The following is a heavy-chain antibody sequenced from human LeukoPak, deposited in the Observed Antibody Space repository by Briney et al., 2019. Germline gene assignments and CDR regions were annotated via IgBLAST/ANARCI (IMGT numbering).Heavy chain of an antibody. J-gene: IGHJ1*01. D-gene: IGHD2-21*01. CDR1: GFTFSSYA. Sequence: GGSLRLSCAASGFTFSSYAMHWVRQAPGKGLEWVAVISYDGSNKYYADSVKGRFTISRDNSKNTLYLQMNSLRAEDTAVYYCARAYLSEYFQHWGQGTLVTVSS. CDR2: ISYDGSNK. V-gene: IGHV3-30-3*01. CDR3: ARAYLSEYFQH.